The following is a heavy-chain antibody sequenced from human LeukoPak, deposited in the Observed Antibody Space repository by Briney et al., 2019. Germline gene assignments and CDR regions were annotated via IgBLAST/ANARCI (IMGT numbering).Heavy chain of an antibody. V-gene: IGHV3-7*04. Sequence: GGSLRLSCAASVFTFSSYWMNWVRQGPGKGLEWVANIRQDGGDEYYADSVKGRFTISRDNAKNSLYLQMHSLRAEDTAVYYCARDFFATGSFDYWGQGTLVTVSS. D-gene: IGHD3-10*01. CDR3: ARDFFATGSFDY. CDR2: IRQDGGDE. CDR1: VFTFSSYW. J-gene: IGHJ4*02.